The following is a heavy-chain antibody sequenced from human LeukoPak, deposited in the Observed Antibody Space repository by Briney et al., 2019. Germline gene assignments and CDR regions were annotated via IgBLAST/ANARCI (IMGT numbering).Heavy chain of an antibody. CDR2: IFSSGYT. CDR3: ARVSGAGYALAD. D-gene: IGHD5-12*01. V-gene: IGHV3-66*01. Sequence: GGSPRLSCAASGITVIRSYMSWVRQAPGKGLEWVSIIFSSGYTYYADSVKRRFTISRDNSKNTLDLQMNSLRAEDTAVYYCARVSGAGYALADWGQGTLVTVSS. J-gene: IGHJ4*02. CDR1: GITVIRSY.